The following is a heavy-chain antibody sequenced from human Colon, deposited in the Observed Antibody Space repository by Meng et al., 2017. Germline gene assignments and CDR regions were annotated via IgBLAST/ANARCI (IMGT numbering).Heavy chain of an antibody. J-gene: IGHJ4*02. CDR2: MYFSGST. CDR3: ARGYSSGEGYFDY. D-gene: IGHD6-19*01. CDR1: GGSVSSGSHY. Sequence: QVQLQQAGSRLVRPSETLSLTCIVSGGSVSSGSHYWKWIPQTPGKGLEWIGYMYFSGSTNSNPSLKSRVTMSVDTSKNQFSLKLSSVTAADTALYYCARGYSSGEGYFDYWGQGTLVTVSS. V-gene: IGHV4-61*01.